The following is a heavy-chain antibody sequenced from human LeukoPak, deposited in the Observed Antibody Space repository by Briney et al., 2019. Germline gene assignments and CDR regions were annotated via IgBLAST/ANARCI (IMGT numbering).Heavy chain of an antibody. V-gene: IGHV4-39*01. D-gene: IGHD3-10*01. CDR3: ARRPGLDPGNYYFDY. Sequence: SETLSLTCTVSGGSISSSSYYWGWIRQPPGKGLEWIGSIYYSGSTYYNPSLKSRVTISVDTSKNQFSLKLSSVTAADTAVYYCARRPGLDPGNYYFDYWGQGTLVTVSS. CDR1: GGSISSSSYY. CDR2: IYYSGST. J-gene: IGHJ4*02.